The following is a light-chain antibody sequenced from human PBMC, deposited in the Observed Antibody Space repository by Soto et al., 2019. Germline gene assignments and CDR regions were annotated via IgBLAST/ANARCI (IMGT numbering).Light chain of an antibody. J-gene: IGKJ5*01. CDR1: QSIRSY. CDR2: AAS. Sequence: QMTQSPSPLSASVRDRITITCRASQSIRSYLNWYQQKPGKAPKLLIYAASSLQSGVPSRFSGSGSGTDFTLTISSLQPEDFATYYCQQSYSTPPTFGQGTRLEIK. CDR3: QQSYSTPPT. V-gene: IGKV1-39*01.